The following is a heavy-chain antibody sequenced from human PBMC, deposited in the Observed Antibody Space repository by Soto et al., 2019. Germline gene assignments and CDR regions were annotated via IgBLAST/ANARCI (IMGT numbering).Heavy chain of an antibody. CDR1: GCSISSSSYY. J-gene: IGHJ6*02. V-gene: IGHV4-39*01. Sequence: SETLSLTCTVSGCSISSSSYYWGWIRQPPGKGLEWIGGIYYSGSTYYNTSLKSRVTISVDTSKNQFSLKLSSVTAADTAVYYCARQRGYSGYDFNYYYYYYGMDVWGQGTTVT. D-gene: IGHD5-12*01. CDR3: ARQRGYSGYDFNYYYYYYGMDV. CDR2: IYYSGST.